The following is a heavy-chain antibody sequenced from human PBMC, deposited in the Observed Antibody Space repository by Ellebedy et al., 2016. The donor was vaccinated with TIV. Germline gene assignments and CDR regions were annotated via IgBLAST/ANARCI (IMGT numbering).Heavy chain of an antibody. D-gene: IGHD4-23*01. Sequence: MPSETLSLTCTVSGASIGTSYWTWIRQSPAKGMEWIGYVYYTGSTIYNPSLKSRVSISVDTSRNQFSLHLSSVSAADTAVYYCVRAGGPHIGYYFESWGQGTLVTVSS. CDR3: VRAGGPHIGYYFES. CDR1: GASIGTSY. V-gene: IGHV4-59*01. CDR2: VYYTGST. J-gene: IGHJ4*02.